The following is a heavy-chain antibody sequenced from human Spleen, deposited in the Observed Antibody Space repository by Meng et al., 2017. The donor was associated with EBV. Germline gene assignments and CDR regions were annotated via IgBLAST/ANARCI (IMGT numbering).Heavy chain of an antibody. CDR1: GGSFSGYF. V-gene: IGHV4-34*02. CDR2: INHSGST. CDR3: AKGKIVARSPWFDP. Sequence: RPQWGAGLLKPSETLSLTCAVYGGSFSGYFWSWIRQPPGKGLEWIGEINHSGSTSYNPSLKSRVTISEDTSKNQFSLKLSSVTAADTAIYYCAKGKIVARSPWFDPWGQGTLVTVSS. D-gene: IGHD6-6*01. J-gene: IGHJ5*02.